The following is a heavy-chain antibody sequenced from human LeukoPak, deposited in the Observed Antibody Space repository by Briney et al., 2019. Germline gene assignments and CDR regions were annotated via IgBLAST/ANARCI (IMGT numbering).Heavy chain of an antibody. J-gene: IGHJ3*02. CDR1: GFTVSSNY. CDR3: ARGRLRVIDAFDI. Sequence: GGSLRLSCAASGFTVSSNYMSWVRQAPGKGLEWVSVIYRGGSTYYADSVKGRFTISRDNSKNTLYLQVDSLRAGDTAVYYCARGRLRVIDAFDIWGQGTMVTVSS. D-gene: IGHD2-21*01. V-gene: IGHV3-66*01. CDR2: IYRGGST.